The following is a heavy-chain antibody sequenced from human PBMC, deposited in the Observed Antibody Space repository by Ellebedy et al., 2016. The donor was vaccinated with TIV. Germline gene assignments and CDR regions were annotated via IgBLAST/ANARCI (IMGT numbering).Heavy chain of an antibody. CDR1: GGSISRSSYF. V-gene: IGHV4-39*01. J-gene: IGHJ3*02. Sequence: MPSETLSLTCTVSGGSISRSSYFWGWLRQPPWKGLEWIGSLYYSGSTYHNPSLKSRVTISVDTSRNQFSLKLSSVTAADTAVYSCPSILVVTMGAFEMWGQGTMVTVSS. CDR3: PSILVVTMGAFEM. D-gene: IGHD3-22*01. CDR2: LYYSGST.